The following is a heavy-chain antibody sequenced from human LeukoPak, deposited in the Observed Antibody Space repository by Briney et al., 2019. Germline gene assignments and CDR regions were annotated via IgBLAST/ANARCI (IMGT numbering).Heavy chain of an antibody. CDR3: ARVGYCGGDCYYDY. Sequence: GASVKVSCKASGYTFTGYYMHWVRQAPGQGLEWMGRINPNSGGTNYAQKFQGRVTMTRDTSISTAYMELSRLRSDDTAVYYCARVGYCGGDCYYDYWGQGTLVTVSS. D-gene: IGHD2-21*02. CDR2: INPNSGGT. CDR1: GYTFTGYY. V-gene: IGHV1-2*06. J-gene: IGHJ4*02.